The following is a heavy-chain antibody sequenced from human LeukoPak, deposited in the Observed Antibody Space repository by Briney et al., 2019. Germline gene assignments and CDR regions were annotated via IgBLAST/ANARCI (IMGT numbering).Heavy chain of an antibody. CDR3: ARDGYNLWAFDI. D-gene: IGHD5-24*01. J-gene: IGHJ3*02. CDR2: IYHSGST. CDR1: GYSISSGYY. V-gene: IGHV4-38-2*02. Sequence: PSETLSLTCTVSGYSISSGYYWGWIRQPPGKGLEWIGRIYHSGSTYYNPSLKSRVTISVDTSKNQFSLKLSSVTAADTAVYYCARDGYNLWAFDIWGQGTMVTVSS.